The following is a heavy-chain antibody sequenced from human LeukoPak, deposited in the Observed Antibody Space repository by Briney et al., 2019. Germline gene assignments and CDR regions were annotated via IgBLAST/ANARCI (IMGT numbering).Heavy chain of an antibody. Sequence: SETLSLTCSVSGGSISDSYWSWIRQPAGKGLEWIGRIDASGSTNYNPSLKSRVTVSVDTSKNQFSLTLNSVTAADTALYFCAKVGYASGWIYFDHWGQGTLVTVSS. V-gene: IGHV4-4*07. CDR2: IDASGST. J-gene: IGHJ4*02. D-gene: IGHD6-19*01. CDR1: GGSISDSY. CDR3: AKVGYASGWIYFDH.